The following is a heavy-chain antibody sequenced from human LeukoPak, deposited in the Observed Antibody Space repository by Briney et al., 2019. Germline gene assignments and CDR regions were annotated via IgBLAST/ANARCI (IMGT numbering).Heavy chain of an antibody. V-gene: IGHV3-23*01. CDR3: AKGGAGPYGYYFDY. D-gene: IGHD6-13*01. CDR1: GFTFSSYA. Sequence: GGSLRLSCAASGFTFSSYAMSWVRQAPGKGLGWVSAISGSGGSKYYADSVKGRFTISRDNSKNTLYLQMSSLRAEDTAVYYCAKGGAGPYGYYFDYWGQGTLVTVSS. J-gene: IGHJ4*02. CDR2: ISGSGGSK.